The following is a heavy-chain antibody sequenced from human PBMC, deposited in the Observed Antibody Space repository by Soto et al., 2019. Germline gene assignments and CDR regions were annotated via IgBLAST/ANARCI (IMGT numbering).Heavy chain of an antibody. CDR2: MYYSGST. J-gene: IGHJ4*01. V-gene: IGHV4-39*01. Sequence: QLQLQESGPRLMKPSETLSLTCDVSGGSTMISSYYCAWIRQSPGKGLEWIGSMYYSGSTYYNPSLKCRLSKDLDTTQSHCSPSLNSVSDAHPAVYYGATHPIVGSTPYHIDYCGHGIFVTVSS. CDR1: GGSTMISSYY. CDR3: ATHPIVGSTPYHIDY. D-gene: IGHD2-2*01.